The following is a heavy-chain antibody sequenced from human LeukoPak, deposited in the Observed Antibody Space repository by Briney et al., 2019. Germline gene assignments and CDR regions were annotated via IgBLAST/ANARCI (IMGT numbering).Heavy chain of an antibody. D-gene: IGHD6-13*01. V-gene: IGHV1-18*01. CDR1: GYTFTSYG. J-gene: IGHJ4*02. CDR2: ISAYNGNT. Sequence: ASVKVSCKASGYTFTSYGISWVRQAPGQGLEWMGWISAYNGNTNYAQKLQGRVTMTRDTSISTAYMELSRLRSDDTAVYYCARAEPGIAAAAAFDYWGQGTLVTVSS. CDR3: ARAEPGIAAAAAFDY.